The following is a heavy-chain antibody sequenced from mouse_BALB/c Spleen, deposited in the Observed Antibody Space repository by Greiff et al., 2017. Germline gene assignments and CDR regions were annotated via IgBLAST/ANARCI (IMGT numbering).Heavy chain of an antibody. D-gene: IGHD1-1*01. CDR2: IDPANGNT. Sequence: EVQLQQSGAELVKPGASVKLSCTASGFNIKDTYMHWVKQRPEQGLEWIGRIDPANGNTKYDPKFQGKATITADTSSNTAYLQLSCLTSEDTAVYYCARFYYYGSSYGTYWGQGTLVTVSA. CDR1: GFNIKDTY. V-gene: IGHV14-3*02. CDR3: ARFYYYGSSYGTY. J-gene: IGHJ3*01.